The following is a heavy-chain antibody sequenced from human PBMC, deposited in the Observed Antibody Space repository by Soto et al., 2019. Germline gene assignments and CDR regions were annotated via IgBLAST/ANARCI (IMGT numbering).Heavy chain of an antibody. D-gene: IGHD3-16*01. Sequence: EVQLVESGGGLAQPGGSLRLSCAASGFTFSSYWMHWVRQAPGKGLVWVSRINSDGSSTSYADSVKGRFTISRDNAKNTMYLQMNSLRAADTDVYYCARVGDGPADDAFDIWGQGTMVTVSS. V-gene: IGHV3-74*01. CDR1: GFTFSSYW. CDR2: INSDGSST. J-gene: IGHJ3*02. CDR3: ARVGDGPADDAFDI.